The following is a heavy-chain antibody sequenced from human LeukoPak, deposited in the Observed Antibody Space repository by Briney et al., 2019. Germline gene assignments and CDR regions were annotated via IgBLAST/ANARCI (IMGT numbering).Heavy chain of an antibody. Sequence: GGSLRLSCAASGFTFDSYWMSWVRQAPGKGLEWVANIKEDGSEKYYVDSVKGRFTISRDNAKNSVYLQMNSLRAVDTAVYYCAREIGSAARGRWGQGTLVIVSS. CDR2: IKEDGSEK. V-gene: IGHV3-7*05. CDR1: GFTFDSYW. J-gene: IGHJ4*02. D-gene: IGHD6-13*01. CDR3: AREIGSAARGR.